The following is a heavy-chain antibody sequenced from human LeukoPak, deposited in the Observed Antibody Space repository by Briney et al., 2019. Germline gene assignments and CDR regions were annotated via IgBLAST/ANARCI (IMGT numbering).Heavy chain of an antibody. D-gene: IGHD1-26*01. CDR3: ARDFRAGGSLDY. J-gene: IGHJ4*02. V-gene: IGHV4-59*01. CDR1: GGSINSYC. Sequence: SETLSLTCTVSGGSINSYCWSWVRQPPGKGLEWVGYIYYSGSTTYNPSLKSRVTLSVDTSQNQFSLKLSSVTAADTAVYYCARDFRAGGSLDYWGQGTLVTVSS. CDR2: IYYSGST.